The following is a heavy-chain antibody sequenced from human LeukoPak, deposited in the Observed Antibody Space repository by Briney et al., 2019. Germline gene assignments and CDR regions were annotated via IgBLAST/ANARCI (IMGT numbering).Heavy chain of an antibody. V-gene: IGHV3-21*01. CDR2: ISSSSSSYI. CDR1: GFTFSSYS. D-gene: IGHD2-15*01. Sequence: GGSLRLSCAASGFTFSSYSMKWVRQAPGKGLEWVSSISSSSSSYIYYADSVKGRFTISRDNAKNSLFLQMNSLRAEDTAVYYCAREMGLGYCSGGSCPFDYWGQGTLVTVSS. CDR3: AREMGLGYCSGGSCPFDY. J-gene: IGHJ4*02.